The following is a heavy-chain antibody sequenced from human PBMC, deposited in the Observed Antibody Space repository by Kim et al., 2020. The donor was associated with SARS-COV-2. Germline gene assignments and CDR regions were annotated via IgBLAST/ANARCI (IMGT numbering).Heavy chain of an antibody. Sequence: SVKVSCKASGGTFSSYAISWVRQAPGQGLEWMGGIIPIFGTANYAQKFQGRVTITADESTSTAYMELSSLKSEDTAVYYCARGPYGGNSHYYYYMDVWGKGTTVTVSS. CDR3: ARGPYGGNSHYYYYMDV. V-gene: IGHV1-69*13. CDR1: GGTFSSYA. CDR2: IIPIFGTA. J-gene: IGHJ6*03. D-gene: IGHD4-17*01.